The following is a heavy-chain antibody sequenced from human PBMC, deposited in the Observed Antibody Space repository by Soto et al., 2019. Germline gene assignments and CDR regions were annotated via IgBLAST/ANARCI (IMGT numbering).Heavy chain of an antibody. J-gene: IGHJ3*02. Sequence: GASVKVSCKASGYTFTSYAMHWVRQAPGQRLEWMGWINAGNGNTKYSQKFQGRVTITRDTSASTAYMELSSLRSEDTAVYYCARDFGGYYDILTGYWDIWGQGTMVTVSS. D-gene: IGHD3-9*01. CDR1: GYTFTSYA. V-gene: IGHV1-3*01. CDR2: INAGNGNT. CDR3: ARDFGGYYDILTGYWDI.